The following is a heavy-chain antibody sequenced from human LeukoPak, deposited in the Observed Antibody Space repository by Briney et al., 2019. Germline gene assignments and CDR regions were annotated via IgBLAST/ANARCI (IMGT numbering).Heavy chain of an antibody. J-gene: IGHJ4*02. Sequence: GGSLRLSCAASGFTFSSYAMSWVRQAPGKGLEWVSAISGSGGSTYYADSVKGRFTISRDNSKNTLYLQMNSLRAEDTAVHYCAKAWGYFDWLGPRGVNDIYFDYWGQGTLVTVSS. CDR3: AKAWGYFDWLGPRGVNDIYFDY. CDR2: ISGSGGST. D-gene: IGHD3-9*01. V-gene: IGHV3-23*01. CDR1: GFTFSSYA.